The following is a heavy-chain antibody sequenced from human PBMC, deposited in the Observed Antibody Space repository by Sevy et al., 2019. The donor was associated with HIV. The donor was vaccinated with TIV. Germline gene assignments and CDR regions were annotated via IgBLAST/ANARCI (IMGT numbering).Heavy chain of an antibody. Sequence: GGSLRLSCAASGFTFSKYSMSWVRQPPGKGLEWVSTLSFGCGEINHADSVKGRFTISRDNSKSSLYLQMNNLRVEDTAVYYCAREGCTKPHDYWGQGTLVTVSS. CDR3: AREGCTKPHDY. D-gene: IGHD2-8*01. V-gene: IGHV3-23*01. CDR1: GFTFSKYS. CDR2: LSFGCGEI. J-gene: IGHJ4*02.